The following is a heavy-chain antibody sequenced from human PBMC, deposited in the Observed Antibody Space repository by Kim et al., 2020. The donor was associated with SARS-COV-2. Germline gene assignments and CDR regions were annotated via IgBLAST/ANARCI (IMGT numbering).Heavy chain of an antibody. D-gene: IGHD1-26*01. Sequence: GGSLRLSCAASGFTFSSYAMSWVRQAPGKGLEWVSAISGSGGSTYYADSVKGRFTISRDNSKNTLYLQMNSLRAEDTAVYYCAKDRVSKVLGWVGATFDWGQGTLVTVSS. CDR3: AKDRVSKVLGWVGATFD. CDR2: ISGSGGST. J-gene: IGHJ4*02. CDR1: GFTFSSYA. V-gene: IGHV3-23*01.